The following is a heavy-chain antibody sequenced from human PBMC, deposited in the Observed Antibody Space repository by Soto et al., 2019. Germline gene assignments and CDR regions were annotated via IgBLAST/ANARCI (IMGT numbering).Heavy chain of an antibody. D-gene: IGHD3-22*01. J-gene: IGHJ3*02. V-gene: IGHV1-69*13. CDR2: IIPIFGTA. CDR1: GGTFSSYA. CDR3: TRESMIVHHDAFDI. Sequence: SVKVSCKASGGTFSSYAISWVRQAPGQGLEWMGGIIPIFGTANYAQKFQGRVTITADEXXSTAYMELSSLRSEDTAVYYCTRESMIVHHDAFDIWXQGTXVT.